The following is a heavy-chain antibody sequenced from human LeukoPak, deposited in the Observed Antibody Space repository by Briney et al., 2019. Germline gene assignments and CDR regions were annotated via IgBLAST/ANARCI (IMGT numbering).Heavy chain of an antibody. D-gene: IGHD3-22*01. CDR1: GGSLSPYY. CDR3: TRGSIAYYYMDV. J-gene: IGHJ6*03. Sequence: SETLSLTCTVSGGSLSPYYWSWIRQSPGKGLEWIGYISYSGSTNSHPSLKSRVTISVDMSKPQFYLELSSVTAADTAVYYCTRGSIAYYYMDVWSKGTTVTISS. V-gene: IGHV4-59*01. CDR2: ISYSGST.